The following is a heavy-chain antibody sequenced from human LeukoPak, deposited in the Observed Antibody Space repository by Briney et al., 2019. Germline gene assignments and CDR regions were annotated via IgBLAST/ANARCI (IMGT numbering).Heavy chain of an antibody. V-gene: IGHV3-7*01. J-gene: IGHJ4*02. CDR3: TRDLHDY. Sequence: GGPLRLSCAASGFTVSDYWMSWVRQAPGKGLEWVATIKQDGSDKYYVDSVKGRFSISRDNAENSLYLQMNSLRAEDTAVYYCTRDLHDYWGQGTLVTVSS. CDR2: IKQDGSDK. CDR1: GFTVSDYW.